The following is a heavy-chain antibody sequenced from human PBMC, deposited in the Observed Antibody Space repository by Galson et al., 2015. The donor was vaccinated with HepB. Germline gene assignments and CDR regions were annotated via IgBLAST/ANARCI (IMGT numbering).Heavy chain of an antibody. CDR3: ARLSIAGGFES. Sequence: SLRLSCATSGFTFSSFNMHWVRQAPGKGLEWVSVIWYDGSIKYYRDSVRGRFTISRDNTKNTLYLQMNSLRVEDTAVYYCARLSIAGGFESWGQGTLVTVSS. J-gene: IGHJ4*02. CDR1: GFTFSSFN. V-gene: IGHV3-33*01. D-gene: IGHD6-13*01. CDR2: IWYDGSIK.